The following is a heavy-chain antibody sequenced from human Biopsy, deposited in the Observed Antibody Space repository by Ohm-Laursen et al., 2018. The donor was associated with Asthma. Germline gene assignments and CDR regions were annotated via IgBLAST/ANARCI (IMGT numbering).Heavy chain of an antibody. V-gene: IGHV1-24*01. CDR2: HDHEEGGT. J-gene: IGHJ4*02. Sequence: ESSVKVSCKISGHSLTDLSMHWVRQAPGQGLEWMGGHDHEEGGTVNARRFQGRVTMTEDTSTDTAYVELSSLSSDDTAVYYCASDFPKDYVRYNFQFWGQGTLVTVSS. CDR3: ASDFPKDYVRYNFQF. CDR1: GHSLTDLS. D-gene: IGHD4-17*01.